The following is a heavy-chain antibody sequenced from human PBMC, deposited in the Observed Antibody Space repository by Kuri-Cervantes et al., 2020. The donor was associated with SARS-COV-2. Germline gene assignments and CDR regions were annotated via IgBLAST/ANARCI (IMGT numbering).Heavy chain of an antibody. V-gene: IGHV4-38-2*01. J-gene: IGHJ4*02. CDR1: GYSISSGYY. CDR2: IYHSGST. CDR3: ARAPAPGYSSGWYCDY. D-gene: IGHD6-19*01. Sequence: SQTLSLTCAVSGYSISSGYYWGWIRQPPGKGLEWIGIIYHSGSTYDNPSLKSRVTISVDTSKNQFSLRLTSVTAADTAVYYCARAPAPGYSSGWYCDYWGQGILVTVSS.